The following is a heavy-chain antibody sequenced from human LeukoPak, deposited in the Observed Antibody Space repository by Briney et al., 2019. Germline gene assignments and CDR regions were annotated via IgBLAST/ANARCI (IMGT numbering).Heavy chain of an antibody. D-gene: IGHD2-15*01. CDR1: GYTFTIYG. CDR3: ARDLGRRCSGGRCYYYSHYMDV. J-gene: IGHJ6*03. V-gene: IGHV1-18*01. Sequence: ASVKVSCKASGYTFTIYGISRVRQAPGQGLEWMGWISTYNGNTNYAQKLQGRVTMTTDTSTSTAYMEMRSLRSDDTAVYYCARDLGRRCSGGRCYYYSHYMDVWGKGTTVTISS. CDR2: ISTYNGNT.